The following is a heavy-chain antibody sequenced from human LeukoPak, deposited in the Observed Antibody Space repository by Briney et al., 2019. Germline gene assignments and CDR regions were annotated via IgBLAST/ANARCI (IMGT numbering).Heavy chain of an antibody. CDR1: GYTFTSYD. J-gene: IGHJ4*02. V-gene: IGHV1-8*03. Sequence: ASVKVSCKASGYTFTSYDINWVRQATGQGLEWMGWMNPNSGNTGYAQKFQGRVTITRNTSISTAYMELSSLRSEDTAVYYCARGHLVIGQWLADFDYWGQGTLVTVSS. CDR3: ARGHLVIGQWLADFDY. CDR2: MNPNSGNT. D-gene: IGHD6-19*01.